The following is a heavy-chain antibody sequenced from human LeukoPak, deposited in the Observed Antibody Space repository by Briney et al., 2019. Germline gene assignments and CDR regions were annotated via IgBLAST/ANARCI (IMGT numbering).Heavy chain of an antibody. D-gene: IGHD3-22*01. J-gene: IGHJ3*02. CDR2: IYYSGST. CDR1: GGSISSSSYY. CDR3: ARTTYYYDSSGPGWAFDI. V-gene: IGHV4-39*07. Sequence: SETLSLTCTVSGGSISSSSYYWGWIRQPPGKGLEWIGSIYYSGSTYYNPSLKSRVTISVDTSKNQFSLKLSSVTAADTAVYYCARTTYYYDSSGPGWAFDIWGQGTMVTVSS.